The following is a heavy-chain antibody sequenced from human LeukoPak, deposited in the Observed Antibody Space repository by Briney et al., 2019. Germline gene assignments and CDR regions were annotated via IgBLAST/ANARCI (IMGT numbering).Heavy chain of an antibody. CDR1: GGSFSGYY. J-gene: IGHJ1*01. D-gene: IGHD6-13*01. V-gene: IGHV4-34*01. Sequence: SETLSLTCAVYGGSFSGYYWSWIRQPPGKGLEWIGEINHSGSTNYNPSLKSRVTISVDTSKNQFSLKLSSVTAADTAVYYCARGNSEGYGSSWYRYFQHWGQGTLVTVSS. CDR3: ARGNSEGYGSSWYRYFQH. CDR2: INHSGST.